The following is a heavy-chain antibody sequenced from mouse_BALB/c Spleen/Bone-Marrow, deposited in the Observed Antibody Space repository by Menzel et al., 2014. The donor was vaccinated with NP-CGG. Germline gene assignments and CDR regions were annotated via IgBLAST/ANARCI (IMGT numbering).Heavy chain of an antibody. D-gene: IGHD2-1*01. CDR2: IYPGDGDT. CDR3: ARSGKGAMDY. CDR1: GYVFSTYW. Sequence: QVQLQQSGAELVRPGSSVKISCKASGYVFSTYWINWVKQRPGQGLERIGQIYPGDGDTNYNGKFKDKVILTADKSSSTAYKQLSSLTSEDSAVYFCARSGKGAMDYWGQGTSVTVSS. V-gene: IGHV1-80*01. J-gene: IGHJ4*01.